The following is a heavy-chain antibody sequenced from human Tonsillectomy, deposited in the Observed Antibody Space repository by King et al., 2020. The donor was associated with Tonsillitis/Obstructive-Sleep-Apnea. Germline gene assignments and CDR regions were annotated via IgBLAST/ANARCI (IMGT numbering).Heavy chain of an antibody. D-gene: IGHD6-19*01. CDR3: ASSKYSSGWYGVFDY. CDR2: IYSGGST. CDR1: GFTVSSNY. Sequence: VQLVESGGGLVQPGGSLRLSCAASGFTVSSNYMSWFRQAPGKGLEWVSVIYSGGSTSYADSVKGRFTISRDNSKNTLYLQMNSLRAEDTAVYYCASSKYSSGWYGVFDYWGQGTLVTVSS. V-gene: IGHV3-66*01. J-gene: IGHJ4*02.